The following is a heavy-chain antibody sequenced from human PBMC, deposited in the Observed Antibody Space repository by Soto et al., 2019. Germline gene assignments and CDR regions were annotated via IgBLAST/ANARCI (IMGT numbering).Heavy chain of an antibody. Sequence: QVHLVQSGAEVRKPGSSVKVSCKTSGGTFSTYTIYWVRQAPGQGLEWMGRIIPVFGTTRYAQNFQDRVTITAEESTSTTYIKLSSLRAEDTALYYCARRLDDRADEGFDVWGEGTAVTVSA. CDR1: GGTFSTYT. D-gene: IGHD3-16*01. CDR3: ARRLDDRADEGFDV. V-gene: IGHV1-69*18. J-gene: IGHJ3*01. CDR2: IIPVFGTT.